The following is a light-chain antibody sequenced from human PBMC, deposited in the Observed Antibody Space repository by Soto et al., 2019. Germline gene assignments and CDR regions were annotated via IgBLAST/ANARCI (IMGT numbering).Light chain of an antibody. CDR1: QDIAGY. V-gene: IGKV1-16*01. CDR2: AAS. J-gene: IGKJ1*01. CDR3: QQYNSYWT. Sequence: DIQVTQSPSSVSASVGDRVTITCRASQDIAGYLAWYQHKPGRAPELLIHAASSLQSGVPSRFSGSGSGTEFTLTISSLQPDDFATYYCQQYNSYWTFGQGTKVDIK.